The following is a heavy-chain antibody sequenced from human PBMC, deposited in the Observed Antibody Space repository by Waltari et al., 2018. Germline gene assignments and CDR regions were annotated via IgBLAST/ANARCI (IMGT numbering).Heavy chain of an antibody. D-gene: IGHD5-12*01. Sequence: QLQLQQSGPGPVKPSVTLSLTCPVSGGSIRNGSYYWGWIRQSPGKGLEWIGSIYYSGSTYYNPTLKSRVTISGDTSKNQFSLKLSSVTAADTAVYYCARHWKKSGYRFDPWGQGTLVTVSS. CDR3: ARHWKKSGYRFDP. V-gene: IGHV4-39*01. CDR1: GGSIRNGSYY. J-gene: IGHJ5*02. CDR2: IYYSGST.